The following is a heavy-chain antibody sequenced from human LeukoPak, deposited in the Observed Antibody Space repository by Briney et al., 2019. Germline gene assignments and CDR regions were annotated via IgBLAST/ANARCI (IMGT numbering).Heavy chain of an antibody. CDR2: MYYSGAT. Sequence: SETLSLTCTVSGGSIRSYYWSWARQPPGKGLEWIGYMYYSGATNYNPSLKSRVTISVDTSKNQFSLKVTSVTAADTAVYYCARGSGCYDYWGQGTLVTVSS. CDR1: GGSIRSYY. D-gene: IGHD6-19*01. J-gene: IGHJ4*02. CDR3: ARGSGCYDY. V-gene: IGHV4-59*01.